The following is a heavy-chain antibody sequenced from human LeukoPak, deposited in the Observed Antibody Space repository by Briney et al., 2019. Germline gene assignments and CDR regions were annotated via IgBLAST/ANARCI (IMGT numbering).Heavy chain of an antibody. Sequence: GGSLRLSCAASGFTFSTYAMHWVRQAPGKGLEWVAIISYDGSTKYYADSVKGRFSISRDNSKNTLYLQMNSLRVEDTAVYYCATPPTAYTSGSLGYWGQGTLVTVSS. D-gene: IGHD3-22*01. CDR2: ISYDGSTK. CDR3: ATPPTAYTSGSLGY. V-gene: IGHV3-30*04. CDR1: GFTFSTYA. J-gene: IGHJ4*02.